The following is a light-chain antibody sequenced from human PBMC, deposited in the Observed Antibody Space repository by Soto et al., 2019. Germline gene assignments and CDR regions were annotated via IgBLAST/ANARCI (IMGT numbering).Light chain of an antibody. J-gene: IGLJ1*01. CDR1: SSDVGGYNY. CDR2: DVS. CDR3: SPYTTSSTRYIF. Sequence: QSVLTQPASVSGSPGQSITISCTGTSSDVGGYNYVSWYQQHPGKAPKFMIYDVSNRPSGVSNRFSGSKSGNTASLTISGLQAEDEADFYCSPYTTSSTRYIFIGIGSKVT. V-gene: IGLV2-14*01.